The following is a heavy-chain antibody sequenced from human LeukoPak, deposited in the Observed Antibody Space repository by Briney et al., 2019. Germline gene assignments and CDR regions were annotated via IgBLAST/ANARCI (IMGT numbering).Heavy chain of an antibody. V-gene: IGHV3-23*01. D-gene: IGHD7-27*01. CDR3: AKDTPLGIGWFDP. J-gene: IGHJ5*02. CDR1: GFTFSSYA. CDR2: ISGSGGST. Sequence: QAGGSLRLSCAASGFTFSSYAMSWVRQAPGKGLEWVSAISGSGGSTYYADSVKGRFTISRDNSKDTLYLQMNSLRAEDTAVYYYAKDTPLGIGWFDPWGQGTLVTVSS.